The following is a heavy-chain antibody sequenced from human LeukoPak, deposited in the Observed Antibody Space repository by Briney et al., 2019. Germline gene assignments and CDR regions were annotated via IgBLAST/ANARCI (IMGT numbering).Heavy chain of an antibody. CDR2: IKQDGSEK. J-gene: IGHJ4*02. CDR3: ARDYDFWSGYPGY. CDR1: GFTFSRYA. V-gene: IGHV3-7*01. D-gene: IGHD3-3*01. Sequence: SGGSLRLSCAASGFTFSRYAMSWVRQAPGKGLEWVANIKQDGSEKYYVDSVKGRFTISRDNAKNSLYLQMNSLRAEDTAVYYCARDYDFWSGYPGYWGQGTLVTVSS.